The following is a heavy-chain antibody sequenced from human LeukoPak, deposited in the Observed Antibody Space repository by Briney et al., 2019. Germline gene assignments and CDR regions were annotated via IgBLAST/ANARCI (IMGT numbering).Heavy chain of an antibody. CDR1: GGSFSHYY. CDR2: INDSGTI. Sequence: PSETLSLTCAVYGGSFSHYYWSWIRQSPGMGLEWIGEINDSGTINYNPSLMSRVTISVDKSKNQFSLKLSSATAADTAVYYCARDKGGWYRDAFDIWGQGTMVTVSS. CDR3: ARDKGGWYRDAFDI. V-gene: IGHV4-34*01. D-gene: IGHD6-19*01. J-gene: IGHJ3*02.